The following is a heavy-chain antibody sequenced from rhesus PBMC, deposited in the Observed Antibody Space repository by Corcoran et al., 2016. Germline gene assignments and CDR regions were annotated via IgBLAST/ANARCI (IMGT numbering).Heavy chain of an antibody. CDR2: ISGSSGCT. CDR3: ARPLSGYFDL. Sequence: QVQLQESGPGQVKPSETLSLTCAVSGGSFRGYYWCWIRQPPGKGLEWIGFISGSSGCTDSNLSLKGRVTNSTDTSKNQLSLKLNSVTAADTAVYYCARPLSGYFDLWGPGTPITISS. CDR1: GGSFRGYY. V-gene: IGHV4-165*01. J-gene: IGHJ2*01. D-gene: IGHD2-21*01.